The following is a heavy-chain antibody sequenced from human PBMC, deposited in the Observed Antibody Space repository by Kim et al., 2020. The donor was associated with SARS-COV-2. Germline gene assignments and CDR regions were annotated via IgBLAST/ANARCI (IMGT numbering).Heavy chain of an antibody. CDR3: ARRYYYDSSGNYYFDY. CDR1: GGSISSYY. J-gene: IGHJ4*02. V-gene: IGHV4-59*13. Sequence: SETLSLTCTVSGGSISSYYWSWTRQPPGKGLEWIGYIYYSGSTNYNPSLKSRVTISVDTSKNQFSLKLSSVTAADTAVYYCARRYYYDSSGNYYFDYWGQGTLVTVSS. CDR2: IYYSGST. D-gene: IGHD3-22*01.